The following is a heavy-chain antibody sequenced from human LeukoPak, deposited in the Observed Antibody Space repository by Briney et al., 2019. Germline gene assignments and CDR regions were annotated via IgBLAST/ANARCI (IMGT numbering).Heavy chain of an antibody. J-gene: IGHJ4*02. D-gene: IGHD3-22*01. Sequence: PSETLSLTCTVSGNSISSGDYYWSWIRQPAGKGLEWIGRIYTSGSTNYNPSLKSRVTISGDTSKNQFSLRLSSVTAADTAVYYCARASYSYDINGWVPFDYWGQGTLVTVSS. CDR3: ARASYSYDINGWVPFDY. V-gene: IGHV4-61*02. CDR1: GNSISSGDYY. CDR2: IYTSGST.